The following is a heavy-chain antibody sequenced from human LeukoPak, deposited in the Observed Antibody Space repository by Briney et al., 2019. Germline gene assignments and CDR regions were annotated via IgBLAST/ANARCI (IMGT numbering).Heavy chain of an antibody. CDR3: AAAAGNNHPFEY. V-gene: IGHV3-23*01. D-gene: IGHD6-13*01. Sequence: GSLRLSCAASGFTFSSYVMSWVRQAPGKGLEWVSEISGSGGSTSYADSVKGRFSISRDNSKNTLYVQMNSLRAEDTAVYYCAAAAGNNHPFEYWGQGTLVTVSS. CDR1: GFTFSSYV. CDR2: ISGSGGST. J-gene: IGHJ4*02.